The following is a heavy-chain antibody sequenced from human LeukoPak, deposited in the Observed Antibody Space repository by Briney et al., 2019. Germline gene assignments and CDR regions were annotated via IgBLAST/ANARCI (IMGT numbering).Heavy chain of an antibody. CDR2: INHSGST. CDR1: GGSFSGYY. J-gene: IGHJ4*02. CDR3: ARRGSSSWYYFDY. Sequence: PSETLSLTCAVYGGSFSGYYWSWIRQPPGKGLEWIGEINHSGSTNYNPSLKSRVTISVDTSKNQISLKLSSVTAADTAVYYCARRGSSSWYYFDYWGQGTLVTVSS. D-gene: IGHD6-13*01. V-gene: IGHV4-34*01.